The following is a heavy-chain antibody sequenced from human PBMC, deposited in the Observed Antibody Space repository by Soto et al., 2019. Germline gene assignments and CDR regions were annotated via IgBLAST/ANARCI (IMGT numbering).Heavy chain of an antibody. D-gene: IGHD5-12*01. V-gene: IGHV4-30-4*01. CDR1: GGSISSGDYY. CDR3: ARVGGSRWLQPY. Sequence: QVQLQESGPGLVKPSQTLSPTCTVSGGSISSGDYYWSWIRQPPGKGLEWIGYIYYSGSTYYNPSHKSRVTISVDTSKNQFSLKLSSVTAADTAVYYCARVGGSRWLQPYWGQGTLVTVSS. J-gene: IGHJ4*02. CDR2: IYYSGST.